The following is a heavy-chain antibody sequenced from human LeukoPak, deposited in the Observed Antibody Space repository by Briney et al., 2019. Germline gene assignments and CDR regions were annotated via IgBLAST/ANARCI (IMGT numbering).Heavy chain of an antibody. D-gene: IGHD2-2*01. CDR3: AKGGAVPWTSLDY. Sequence: PGGSLRLSCAVSGFTIRSYAMNWVRQAPGKGLEWVSTISASTDSTNYTDSVKGRFTISRDNFRNMLYLEMNSLRAEDTAVYYCAKGGAVPWTSLDYWGQGTLVTVSS. CDR1: GFTIRSYA. J-gene: IGHJ4*02. V-gene: IGHV3-23*01. CDR2: ISASTDST.